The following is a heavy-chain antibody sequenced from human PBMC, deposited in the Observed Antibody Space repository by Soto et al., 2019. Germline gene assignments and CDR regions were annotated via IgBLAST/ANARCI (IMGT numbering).Heavy chain of an antibody. D-gene: IGHD6-19*01. J-gene: IGHJ5*01. V-gene: IGHV3-23*01. Sequence: EVQPLESGGGLVQPGGSLRLSCAGSGFILNNYAMSWVRQAPGKGLEWVAASSANGVRAYYADSVKGRFTISRDNSKNTLYLEMKNLGVEDTAAYYCAKDLGYSSNWYVFGSWGQGTPVTVSS. CDR3: AKDLGYSSNWYVFGS. CDR1: GFILNNYA. CDR2: SSANGVRA.